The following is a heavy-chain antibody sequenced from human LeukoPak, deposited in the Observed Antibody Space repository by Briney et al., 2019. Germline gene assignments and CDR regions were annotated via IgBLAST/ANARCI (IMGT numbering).Heavy chain of an antibody. D-gene: IGHD6-19*01. CDR1: GYSISSGYC. V-gene: IGHV4-38-2*02. J-gene: IGHJ4*02. CDR2: IYHSGST. Sequence: SETLSLTCTVSGYSISSGYCWGWIRQPPGKGLEWIGSIYHSGSTYYNPSLKSRVTISVDTSKNQFSLKLSSVTAADTAVYYCARGRQWLVGYWGQGTLVTVSS. CDR3: ARGRQWLVGY.